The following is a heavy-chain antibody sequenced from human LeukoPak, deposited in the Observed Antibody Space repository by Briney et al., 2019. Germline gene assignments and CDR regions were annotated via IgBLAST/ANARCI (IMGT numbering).Heavy chain of an antibody. D-gene: IGHD6-19*01. J-gene: IGHJ4*02. CDR2: FHGGGDT. Sequence: GGSLRLSCAASGFIISSNYMTWVRQAPGKGLEWVSVFHGGGDTYYADSVKGRFTISRDNSKNTLYLQMNSLRAEDTAVYYCARSSDSSGWVDYWGQGTLVTVSS. CDR1: GFIISSNY. V-gene: IGHV3-66*02. CDR3: ARSSDSSGWVDY.